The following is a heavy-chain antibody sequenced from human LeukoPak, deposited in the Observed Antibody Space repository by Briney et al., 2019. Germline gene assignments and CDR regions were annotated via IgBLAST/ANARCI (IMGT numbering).Heavy chain of an antibody. J-gene: IGHJ4*02. CDR1: GGSISSRSYY. V-gene: IGHV4-39*01. Sequence: SETLSLTCTVSGGSISSRSYYWGWIRQPPGKGLEWIGSIYYSGSTYYNPSLKSRVTISVDTSKNQFSLKLSSVTAADTAVYYCARQRGVDTAMVGDYYFDYWGQGTLGTVSS. CDR2: IYYSGST. CDR3: ARQRGVDTAMVGDYYFDY. D-gene: IGHD5-18*01.